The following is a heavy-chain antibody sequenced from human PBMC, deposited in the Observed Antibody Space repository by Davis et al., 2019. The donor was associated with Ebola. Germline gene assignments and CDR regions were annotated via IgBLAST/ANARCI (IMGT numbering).Heavy chain of an antibody. Sequence: GESLKISCAASGFTFSSYSMNWVRQAPGKGLEWVSYISSSSSTIYYADSVKGRFTISRDNSKNTLYLQMSSLRAEDTAVYYCVNTRYCSSTSCYRHHYYYMDVWGKGTTVTVSS. CDR1: GFTFSSYS. CDR3: VNTRYCSSTSCYRHHYYYMDV. V-gene: IGHV3-48*01. J-gene: IGHJ6*03. D-gene: IGHD2-2*01. CDR2: ISSSSSTI.